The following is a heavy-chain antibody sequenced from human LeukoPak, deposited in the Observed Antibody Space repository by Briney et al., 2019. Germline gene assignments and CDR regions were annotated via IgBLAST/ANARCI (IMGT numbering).Heavy chain of an antibody. D-gene: IGHD3-22*01. Sequence: ASVKVSCKASGYTFSGFYIHWVRQAPGQGLEWMGWINPNSGVTNYAQKLQGRVTITRDTSIDTAYMQLSRLRSDDTAVYYCASKWVTYYYNSSAYHYPTDVFDIWGQGTMVTVSS. CDR2: INPNSGVT. V-gene: IGHV1-2*02. J-gene: IGHJ3*02. CDR1: GYTFSGFY. CDR3: ASKWVTYYYNSSAYHYPTDVFDI.